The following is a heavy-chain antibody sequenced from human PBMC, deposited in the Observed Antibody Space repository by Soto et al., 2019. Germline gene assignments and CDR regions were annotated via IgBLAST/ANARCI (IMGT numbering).Heavy chain of an antibody. CDR3: ARDKDGSSYYYDDAFDI. D-gene: IGHD3-22*01. CDR2: IIPIFGTA. CDR1: GGTFSSYA. J-gene: IGHJ3*02. V-gene: IGHV1-69*01. Sequence: QVQLVQSGAEVKKPGSSVKVSCKASGGTFSSYAISWVRQAPGQGLEWMGGIIPIFGTANYAKKFQGRVTITADESTSTAYMELSSLRSEDTAVYYCARDKDGSSYYYDDAFDIWGQGTMVTVSS.